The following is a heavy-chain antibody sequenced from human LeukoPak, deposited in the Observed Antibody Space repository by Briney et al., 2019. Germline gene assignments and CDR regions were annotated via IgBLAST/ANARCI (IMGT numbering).Heavy chain of an antibody. V-gene: IGHV3-64*01. J-gene: IGHJ5*02. Sequence: GGSLRLSCAASGFIFSTYAMHWVRQAPGKGLEYVSAISSNGDSTYYANSVKGRFTISRDNSKNTLYLQVGSLRAEDMAVYYCARVALYDFWSGYHPWGQGTLVTVSS. CDR1: GFIFSTYA. D-gene: IGHD3-3*01. CDR3: ARVALYDFWSGYHP. CDR2: ISSNGDST.